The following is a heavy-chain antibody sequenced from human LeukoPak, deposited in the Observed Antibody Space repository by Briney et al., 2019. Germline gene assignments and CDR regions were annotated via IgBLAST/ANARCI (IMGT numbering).Heavy chain of an antibody. CDR2: ISAYNGNT. D-gene: IGHD2-15*01. CDR1: GGTFSSYA. Sequence: GASVKVSCKASGGTFSSYAISWVRQAPGQGLEWMGWISAYNGNTNYAQKLQGRVTMTTDTSTSTAYMELRSLRSDDTAVYYCARVQDRITDYWGQGTLVTASS. V-gene: IGHV1-18*01. CDR3: ARVQDRITDY. J-gene: IGHJ4*02.